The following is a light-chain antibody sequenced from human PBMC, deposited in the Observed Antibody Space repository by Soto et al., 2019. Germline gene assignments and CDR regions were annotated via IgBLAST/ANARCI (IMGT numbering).Light chain of an antibody. CDR1: SSDVGGYNY. CDR2: EVN. V-gene: IGLV2-8*01. J-gene: IGLJ2*01. CDR3: SSYAGNNVLV. Sequence: QSALTQPPSASGSPGQSVTIPCTGTSSDVGGYNYVSWYQQHPGKAPRLMIYEVNKRPSGVPYRFSGSKSGNTASLTVSGLQADDEAVYYCSSYAGNNVLVFGGETKLTVL.